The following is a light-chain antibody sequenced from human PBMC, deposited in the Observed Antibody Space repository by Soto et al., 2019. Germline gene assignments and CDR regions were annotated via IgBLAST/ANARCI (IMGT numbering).Light chain of an antibody. J-gene: IGLJ1*01. Sequence: LTQPASVSGSPGQSITISCTGTSSDVGGYNYVSWYQQHPGKAPKLMIYEVSNRPSRVSNRFSGSKSCNTTSLTISALQSEDEADYYCGSYTRSSTSYVCGTGSKVTGL. V-gene: IGLV2-14*01. CDR3: GSYTRSSTSYV. CDR1: SSDVGGYNY. CDR2: EVS.